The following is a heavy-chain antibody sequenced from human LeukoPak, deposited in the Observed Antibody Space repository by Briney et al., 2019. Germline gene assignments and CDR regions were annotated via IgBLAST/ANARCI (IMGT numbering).Heavy chain of an antibody. CDR3: ARHFGIRQYHESGSDY. CDR2: IYHGGST. Sequence: PSETLSLTCAVSGYSISSGYYWGWIRPPPGKGLEWIGSIYHGGSTYYNPSLKSRVTISLETSKNQFSLKLTSVTAADTAVYYCARHFGIRQYHESGSDYWGQGTLVSVSS. D-gene: IGHD3-10*01. V-gene: IGHV4-38-2*01. J-gene: IGHJ4*02. CDR1: GYSISSGYY.